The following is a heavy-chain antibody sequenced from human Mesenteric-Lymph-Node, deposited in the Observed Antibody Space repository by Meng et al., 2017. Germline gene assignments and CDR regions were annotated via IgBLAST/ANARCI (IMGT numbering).Heavy chain of an antibody. CDR1: GGSISRGDW. Sequence: VQLQESGPGLVKPWETLSLPWAVSGGSISRGDWWSWVRQPPGKGLEWIGETSHSGSTNYSPSLKSRVTISLDKSKNQLSLKLNSVTAADTAVYYCASSDYYRSDYWGQGTLVTVSS. V-gene: IGHV4-4*02. J-gene: IGHJ4*02. D-gene: IGHD3-22*01. CDR3: ASSDYYRSDY. CDR2: TSHSGST.